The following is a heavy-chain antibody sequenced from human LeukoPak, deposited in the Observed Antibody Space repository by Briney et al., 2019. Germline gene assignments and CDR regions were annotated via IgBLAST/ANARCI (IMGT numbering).Heavy chain of an antibody. J-gene: IGHJ4*02. CDR1: GGSFSGYY. CDR2: INHSGST. Sequence: SETLSLTCAVYGGSFSGYYWSWIRQPPGKGLEWIGEINHSGSTNYNPSLKSRVTISVDTSKNQFSLKLSSVTAADTAVYYCARGGYRSSSFDYWGQGTLVTVSS. D-gene: IGHD6-6*01. V-gene: IGHV4-34*01. CDR3: ARGGYRSSSFDY.